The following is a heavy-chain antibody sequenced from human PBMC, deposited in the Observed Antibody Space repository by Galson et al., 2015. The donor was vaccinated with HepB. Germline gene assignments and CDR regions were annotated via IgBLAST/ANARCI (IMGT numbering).Heavy chain of an antibody. CDR3: VRLFGRGWRKPDAFDL. CDR2: ITKSGDAT. V-gene: IGHV3-23*01. CDR1: GFTLSFYA. D-gene: IGHD6-19*01. J-gene: IGHJ3*01. Sequence: SLRLSCAASGFTLSFYAMSWVRQAPGKGLEWVSAITKSGDATYYASSAKGRFTISRDNSRYTLNLQMNSLGAEDTAVYYCVRLFGRGWRKPDAFDLWGQGTMVTVSS.